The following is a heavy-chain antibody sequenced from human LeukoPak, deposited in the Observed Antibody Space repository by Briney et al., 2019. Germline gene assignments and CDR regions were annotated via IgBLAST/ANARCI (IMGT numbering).Heavy chain of an antibody. Sequence: ASVKVSCKASEYTFTDYYIHWVRQAPGQGLEWIGWINSNSGGTNYAQKFQGRVTMTRDTSISTAYMELSRLRSDDTAVYFCARGRALVGFDYWGQGTQVTVSS. CDR1: EYTFTDYY. D-gene: IGHD3-9*01. V-gene: IGHV1-2*02. J-gene: IGHJ4*02. CDR3: ARGRALVGFDY. CDR2: INSNSGGT.